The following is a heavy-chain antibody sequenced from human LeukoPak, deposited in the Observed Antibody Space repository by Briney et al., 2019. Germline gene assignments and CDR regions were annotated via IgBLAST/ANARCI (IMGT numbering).Heavy chain of an antibody. J-gene: IGHJ6*02. CDR1: GFTFSSYT. D-gene: IGHD3-16*01. CDR2: ISSSGSTI. V-gene: IGHV3-48*01. Sequence: GGSLRLSCAASGFTFSSYTMNWVRQAPGKGLEWLSYISSSGSTIYYADSVKGRFTISRDNAKNSLYLQMNSLRAEDTAVYYCAKEIGAYYYYGMDVWGQGTTVTVSS. CDR3: AKEIGAYYYYGMDV.